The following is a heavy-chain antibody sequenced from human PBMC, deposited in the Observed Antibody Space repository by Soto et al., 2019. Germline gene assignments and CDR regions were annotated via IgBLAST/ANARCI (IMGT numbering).Heavy chain of an antibody. D-gene: IGHD6-13*01. CDR2: ISGSGGST. V-gene: IGHV3-23*01. J-gene: IGHJ6*03. CDR3: AKIYKAAAEYYYYMDV. Sequence: GGSLRLSCAASGFTFSSYAMSWVRQAPGKGLEWVSAISGSGGSTYYADSVKGRFTISRDNSKNTLYLQMNSLRAEDTAVYYCAKIYKAAAEYYYYMDVWGKGTTVTVSS. CDR1: GFTFSSYA.